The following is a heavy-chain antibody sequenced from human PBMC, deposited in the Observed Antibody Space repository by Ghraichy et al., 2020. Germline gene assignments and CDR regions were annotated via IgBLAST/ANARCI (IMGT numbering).Heavy chain of an antibody. CDR3: ASVPHAIPLDAFDI. Sequence: GGSLRLSCAASGFTFSSYSMNWVRQAPGKGLEWVSSISSSSSYIYYADSVKGRFTISRDNAKNSLYLQMNSLRAEDTAVYYCASVPHAIPLDAFDIWGQGTMVTVSS. CDR2: ISSSSSYI. V-gene: IGHV3-21*01. CDR1: GFTFSSYS. J-gene: IGHJ3*02.